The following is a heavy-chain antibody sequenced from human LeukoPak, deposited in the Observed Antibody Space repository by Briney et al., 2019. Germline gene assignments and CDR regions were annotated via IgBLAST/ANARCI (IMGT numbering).Heavy chain of an antibody. CDR1: GFTFSGYS. V-gene: IGHV3-21*01. CDR3: ARDLRSHGSLDY. Sequence: GGSLRLSCAASGFTFSGYSINWVRQAPGKRLEWVSSISSSSSHIYYADSVKGRFTISRDNAKNSLYLKMNSLRAEDTAVYYRARDLRSHGSLDYWGQGTLVTVSS. CDR2: ISSSSSHI. J-gene: IGHJ4*02. D-gene: IGHD2-2*03.